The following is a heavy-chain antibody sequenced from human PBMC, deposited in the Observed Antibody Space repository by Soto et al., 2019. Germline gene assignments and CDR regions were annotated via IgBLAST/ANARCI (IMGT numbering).Heavy chain of an antibody. V-gene: IGHV3-23*01. D-gene: IGHD3-16*01. CDR3: TRGLGSLDPFDA. Sequence: EVLLLESGGGFVQPGGSLRLSCAASGFIFNNYVMTWVRQAPGKGLEWVSGVKGNGGSTHYADSVKGRFTISRDDSKNALYLQMNSLRADDTAAYHCTRGLGSLDPFDAWGPGTRVTVSS. CDR1: GFIFNNYV. CDR2: VKGNGGST. J-gene: IGHJ3*01.